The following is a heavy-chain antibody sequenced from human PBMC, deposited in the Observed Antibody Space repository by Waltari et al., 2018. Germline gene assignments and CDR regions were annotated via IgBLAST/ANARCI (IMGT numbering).Heavy chain of an antibody. J-gene: IGHJ4*02. CDR2: ISWNSGSI. V-gene: IGHV3-9*01. CDR3: AKDTGSSWLGEVDY. Sequence: EVQLVESGGGLVQPGRSLRLSCTASGFTFDDCAMYWVRQAPGKGLERVLGISWNSGSIGYADSVKGRVTISRDNAKNSLYLQMNSLRAEDTALYYCAKDTGSSWLGEVDYWGQGTLVTVSS. CDR1: GFTFDDCA. D-gene: IGHD6-13*01.